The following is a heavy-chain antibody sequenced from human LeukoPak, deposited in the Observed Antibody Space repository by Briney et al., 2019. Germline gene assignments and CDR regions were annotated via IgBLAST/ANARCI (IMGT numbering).Heavy chain of an antibody. CDR1: GFTFSSYE. Sequence: PGGSLRLSCAASGFTFSSYEMNWVRQAPGKGLEWVSYISSSGSTIYYADSVKGRFTISGDNSENTVYLQMNSLRPDDTAMYYCAKVHCSGGSCPGLLVNWGQGTLVTVSS. D-gene: IGHD2-15*01. CDR2: ISSSGSTI. J-gene: IGHJ4*02. CDR3: AKVHCSGGSCPGLLVN. V-gene: IGHV3-48*03.